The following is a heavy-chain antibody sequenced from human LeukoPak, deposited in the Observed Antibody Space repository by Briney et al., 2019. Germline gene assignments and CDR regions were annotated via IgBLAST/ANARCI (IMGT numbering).Heavy chain of an antibody. CDR2: INHSGST. V-gene: IGHV4-34*01. D-gene: IGHD1-26*01. J-gene: IGHJ5*02. CDR3: ARWVGATTGPHWFDP. CDR1: GDSISSYY. Sequence: SETLSLTCNVSGDSISSYYWSWIRQPPGKGLEWIGEINHSGSTNYNPSLKSRVTISVDTSKNQFSLKLSSVTAADTAVYYCARWVGATTGPHWFDPWGQGTLVTVSS.